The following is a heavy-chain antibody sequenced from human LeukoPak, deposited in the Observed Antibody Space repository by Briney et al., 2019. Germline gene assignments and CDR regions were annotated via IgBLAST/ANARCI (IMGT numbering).Heavy chain of an antibody. CDR2: ISGSGDST. Sequence: GGSLRLSCAVSGFTFSNYAMSWVRQGPGKGLEWVSAISGSGDSTYYADSVKGRFTISRDNSKNTLYLQMNSLRAEDTAVYYCAREHYDILTAQRSFDYWGQGTLVTVSS. V-gene: IGHV3-23*01. CDR1: GFTFSNYA. D-gene: IGHD3-9*01. J-gene: IGHJ4*02. CDR3: AREHYDILTAQRSFDY.